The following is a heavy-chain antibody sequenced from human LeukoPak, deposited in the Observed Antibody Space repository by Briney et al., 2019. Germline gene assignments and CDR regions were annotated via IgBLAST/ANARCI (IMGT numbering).Heavy chain of an antibody. J-gene: IGHJ4*02. CDR2: IKQDGSDK. CDR3: AREASDYYDSSGGFDY. CDR1: GFTFSSYW. D-gene: IGHD3-22*01. Sequence: GGPLRHSCAASGFTFSSYWMNWVRQAPGKGLEWVANIKQDGSDKYYVDSVKGRFTISRDNAKNSLYLQMNSLRAEDTAVYYCAREASDYYDSSGGFDYWGQGTLVTVSS. V-gene: IGHV3-7*01.